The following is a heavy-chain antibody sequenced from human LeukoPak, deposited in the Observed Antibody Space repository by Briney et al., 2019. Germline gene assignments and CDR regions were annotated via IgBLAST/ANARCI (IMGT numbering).Heavy chain of an antibody. CDR3: ATTGYSSGWYRGSEYFQH. Sequence: SLRLSCAASGFTFDDYAMHWVRQAPGKGLKWVSGISWNSGSIGYADSVKGRFTISRDNAKNSLYLQMNSLRAEDTALYYCATTGYSSGWYRGSEYFQHWGQGTLVTVSS. J-gene: IGHJ1*01. CDR1: GFTFDDYA. V-gene: IGHV3-9*01. D-gene: IGHD6-19*01. CDR2: ISWNSGSI.